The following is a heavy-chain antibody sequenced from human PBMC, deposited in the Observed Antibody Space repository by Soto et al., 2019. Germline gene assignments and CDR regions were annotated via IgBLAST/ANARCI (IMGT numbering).Heavy chain of an antibody. D-gene: IGHD3-10*01. CDR2: ICHSGGT. Sequence: QVQLQQWGAGLLKPSETLSLTCGVFGGSFSGYYWTWIRQPPGKGLEWIGEICHSGGTNYHPSLKSRVTISVDTSNNHFSLKLSSVTAADTAVYYCARGALVWFGAHDYYGMDVWGQGTTVTVSS. V-gene: IGHV4-34*01. CDR3: ARGALVWFGAHDYYGMDV. J-gene: IGHJ6*02. CDR1: GGSFSGYY.